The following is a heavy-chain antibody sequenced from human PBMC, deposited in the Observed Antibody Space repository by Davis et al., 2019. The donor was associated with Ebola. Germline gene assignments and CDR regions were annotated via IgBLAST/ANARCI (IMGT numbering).Heavy chain of an antibody. CDR1: GGSISSGGYS. Sequence: GGFLRLSCAVSGGSISSGGYSWSWVRQAPGKGLEWVGRIVSKTIGGATDYAAPVKDRFTISRDDSKNMLYLQMNSLQTEDTGVYYCSGSGRWMAVWGKGTTVTVSS. D-gene: IGHD6-19*01. V-gene: IGHV3-15*04. CDR2: IVSKTIGGAT. CDR3: SGSGRWMAV. J-gene: IGHJ6*04.